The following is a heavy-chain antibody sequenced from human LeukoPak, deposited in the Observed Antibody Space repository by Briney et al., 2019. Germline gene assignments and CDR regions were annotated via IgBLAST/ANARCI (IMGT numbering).Heavy chain of an antibody. CDR1: GGTFSSYA. J-gene: IGHJ5*02. D-gene: IGHD6-13*01. Sequence: SVKVSCKASGGTFSSYAISWVRQAPGQGLEWMGRIIPILGIANYAQKFQGRVTITADESTSTAYMELSSLRSEDTAVYYCASTTSGYSSSWHLDPWGQGTLVTVSS. CDR2: IIPILGIA. V-gene: IGHV1-69*04. CDR3: ASTTSGYSSSWHLDP.